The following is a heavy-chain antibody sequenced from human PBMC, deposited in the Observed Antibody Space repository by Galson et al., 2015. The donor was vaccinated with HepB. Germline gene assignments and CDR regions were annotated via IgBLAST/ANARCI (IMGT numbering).Heavy chain of an antibody. V-gene: IGHV3-7*01. D-gene: IGHD2-2*01. CDR3: ARDQGYQTFDI. Sequence: SLRLSCAASGFKFSTSWMTWVRQAPGKWLERVANINEDGSENYYVDSVRGRFTISRDNAKNSLYLQMNSLRADDSAVYFCARDQGYQTFDIWGQGTMVTVSS. J-gene: IGHJ3*02. CDR1: GFKFSTSW. CDR2: INEDGSEN.